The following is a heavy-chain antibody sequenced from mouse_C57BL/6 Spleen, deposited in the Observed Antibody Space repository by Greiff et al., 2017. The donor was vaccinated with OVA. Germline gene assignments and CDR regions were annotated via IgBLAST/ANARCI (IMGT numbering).Heavy chain of an antibody. Sequence: VQGVESGAELVRPGASVTLSCKASGYTFTDYEMHWVKQTPVHGLEWIGAIDPETGGTAYNQKFKGKAILTADKSSSTAYMELRSLTSEDSAVYYCTRGPYGNYFDYWGQGTTLSVSS. CDR1: GYTFTDYE. CDR2: IDPETGGT. CDR3: TRGPYGNYFDY. D-gene: IGHD2-1*01. V-gene: IGHV1-15*01. J-gene: IGHJ2*01.